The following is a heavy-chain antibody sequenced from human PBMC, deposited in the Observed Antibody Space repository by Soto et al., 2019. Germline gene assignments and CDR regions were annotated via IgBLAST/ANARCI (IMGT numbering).Heavy chain of an antibody. D-gene: IGHD2-21*02. V-gene: IGHV1-69*13. CDR1: GGTFSSYA. Sequence: ASVKVSCKASGGTFSSYAISWVRQAPGQGLEWMGGIIPIFGTANYAQKFQGRVTITADESTSTAYMELSSLRSEDTAVYYCAAGFCGGDCYSIGAPNWFDPGGQGTLVTVSS. CDR3: AAGFCGGDCYSIGAPNWFDP. CDR2: IIPIFGTA. J-gene: IGHJ5*02.